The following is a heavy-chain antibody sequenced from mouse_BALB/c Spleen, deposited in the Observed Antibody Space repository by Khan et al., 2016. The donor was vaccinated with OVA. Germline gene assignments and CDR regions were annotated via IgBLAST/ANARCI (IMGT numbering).Heavy chain of an antibody. CDR3: TRLTPGDYSVDY. V-gene: IGHV2-3*01. D-gene: IGHD2-13*01. J-gene: IGHJ4*01. Sequence: PFLFAPSHSLSITCTVSGFSLTSYGVNWVRQPPGKGLDWLGVICGDGTTNYHSPFKSSLIISKDNSKSQAFLILISLQTDDKATYXCTRLTPGDYSVDYWGQGTTVTVSS. CDR2: ICGDGTT. CDR1: GFSLTSYG.